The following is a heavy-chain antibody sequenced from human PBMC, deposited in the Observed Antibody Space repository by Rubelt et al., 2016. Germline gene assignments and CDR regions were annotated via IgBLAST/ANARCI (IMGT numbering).Heavy chain of an antibody. CDR2: IFFKWGT. J-gene: IGHJ5*02. Sequence: QLQLQESGPGLVKPSGTLSLTCTVPGGSISSSSYYWGWIRQPPGKGLGWVGGIFFKWGTYLNPSLKSRVTISVDTSKNQFSLKLSSVTAADTAVYYCASGYDSSGYYYPDRKENWFDPWGQGTLVTVSS. CDR1: GGSISSSSYY. D-gene: IGHD3-22*01. CDR3: ASGYDSSGYYYPDRKENWFDP. V-gene: IGHV4-39*01.